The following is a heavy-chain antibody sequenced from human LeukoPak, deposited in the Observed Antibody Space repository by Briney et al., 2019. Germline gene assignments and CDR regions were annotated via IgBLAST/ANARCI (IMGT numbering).Heavy chain of an antibody. J-gene: IGHJ4*02. D-gene: IGHD3-22*01. CDR3: ARASTQPYYYDSSGYYFDY. Sequence: SQTLSLTCTVSGGSISSGGYYWSWIRQHPGKGLEWIGYIYYSGSTYYNPSLKSRVTISVDTSKNQFSLKLSSVTAADTAVYYCARASTQPYYYDSSGYYFDYWGQGTLVTVSS. CDR2: IYYSGST. CDR1: GGSISSGGYY. V-gene: IGHV4-31*03.